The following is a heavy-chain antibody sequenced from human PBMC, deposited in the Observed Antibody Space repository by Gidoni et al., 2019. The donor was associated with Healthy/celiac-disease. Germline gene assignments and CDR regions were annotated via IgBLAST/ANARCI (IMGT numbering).Heavy chain of an antibody. CDR3: ARDRYYYDSSGYDALDI. CDR1: GGTCSSYA. V-gene: IGHV1-69*06. D-gene: IGHD3-22*01. J-gene: IGHJ3*02. Sequence: QVQLVQSGAEVKKPGSSVKVSCKASGGTCSSYAITRVRQAPGPGLEWMGGSIPIFGTANYAQKFQGRVTITADKSTGTAYMELSSLRSEDTAVYYCARDRYYYDSSGYDALDIWGQGTMVTVSS. CDR2: SIPIFGTA.